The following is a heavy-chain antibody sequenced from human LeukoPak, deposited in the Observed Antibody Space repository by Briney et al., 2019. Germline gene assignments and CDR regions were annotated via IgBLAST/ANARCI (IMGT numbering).Heavy chain of an antibody. J-gene: IGHJ4*02. CDR2: ISYDGSNK. CDR1: GFTFSSYG. V-gene: IGHV3-30*03. CDR3: AHGGRWLQLDY. Sequence: GGSLRLSCAASGFTFSSYGMHWVRQAPGKGREWVAVISYDGSNKYYADSVKGRFTISRDNSKNTLYLQMNSLRAEDTAVYYCAHGGRWLQLDYWGQGTLVTVSS. D-gene: IGHD5-24*01.